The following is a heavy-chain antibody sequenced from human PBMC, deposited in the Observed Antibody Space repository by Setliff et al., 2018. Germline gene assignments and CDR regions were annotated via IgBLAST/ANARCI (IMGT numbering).Heavy chain of an antibody. CDR2: IHPSNSDT. Sequence: SLKISCKGSGYSFTDYWIGWVRQMPGEGLEWMGIIHPSNSDTVYSPSFQGQVTISADRSITTAYLQWSSLKASDTAIYYCARNRVALYDAFDIWGQGTMVTVSS. CDR3: ARNRVALYDAFDI. CDR1: GYSFTDYW. J-gene: IGHJ3*02. V-gene: IGHV5-51*01. D-gene: IGHD5-12*01.